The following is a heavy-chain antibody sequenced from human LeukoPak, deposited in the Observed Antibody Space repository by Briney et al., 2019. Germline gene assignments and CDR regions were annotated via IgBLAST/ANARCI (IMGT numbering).Heavy chain of an antibody. CDR2: IYYSGST. Sequence: SETLSLTCTVSGGSISSSSYYWGWIRQPPGKGLEWIGSIYYSGSTYYNPSLKSRVTISVDTSKNQFSLKLSSVTAADTAVYYRARWKRYCSGGSCKGRYFDLWGRGTLVTVSS. V-gene: IGHV4-39*07. CDR1: GGSISSSSYY. CDR3: ARWKRYCSGGSCKGRYFDL. D-gene: IGHD2-15*01. J-gene: IGHJ2*01.